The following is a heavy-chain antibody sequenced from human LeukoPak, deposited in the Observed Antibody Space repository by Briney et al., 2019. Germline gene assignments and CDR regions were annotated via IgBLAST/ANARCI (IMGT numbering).Heavy chain of an antibody. J-gene: IGHJ3*02. Sequence: SETLSLTCTVSGGSIISYYWSWIRQPPGKGLEWIGYIYYSGSTNYNPSLQSRVTISVDTSKNQFSLKLSSVTAADTAVYYCARDSAGFFGYSGYDRAFDIWGQGTMVTVSS. CDR1: GGSIISYY. D-gene: IGHD5-12*01. CDR2: IYYSGST. CDR3: ARDSAGFFGYSGYDRAFDI. V-gene: IGHV4-59*01.